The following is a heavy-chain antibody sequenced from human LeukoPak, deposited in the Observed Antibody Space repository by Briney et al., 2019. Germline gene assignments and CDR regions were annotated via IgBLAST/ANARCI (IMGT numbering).Heavy chain of an antibody. D-gene: IGHD6-19*01. J-gene: IGHJ6*02. CDR3: ASRAYSSGFYYGMDV. Sequence: ASVKVSCKASGYTFTSYDINWVRQATGQGLEWMGWMNPNSGNTGYAQKFQGRVTMTRNTSISTAYMELSSLRSEDTAVYYCASRAYSSGFYYGMDVWGQGTTVTVSS. CDR1: GYTFTSYD. V-gene: IGHV1-8*01. CDR2: MNPNSGNT.